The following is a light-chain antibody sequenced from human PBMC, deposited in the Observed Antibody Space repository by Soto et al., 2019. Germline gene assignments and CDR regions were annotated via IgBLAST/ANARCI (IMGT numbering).Light chain of an antibody. CDR2: WAS. CDR3: QEYFIPPWT. V-gene: IGKV4-1*01. J-gene: IGKJ1*01. CDR1: QSLLYSSNNKTY. Sequence: DIVMTQSPDSLAVSLGERATVSCTSRQSLLYSSNNKTYLAWYQQKTGQPPRXIIHWASSRESGVPDRFSGSGSGTDCTLTITSLQAEDVAIYYCQEYFIPPWTFGQGTKVDIK.